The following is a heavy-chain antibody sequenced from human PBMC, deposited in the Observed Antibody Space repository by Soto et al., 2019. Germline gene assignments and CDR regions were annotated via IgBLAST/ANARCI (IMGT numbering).Heavy chain of an antibody. CDR2: ISNYNGNT. CDR1: GYSFSTYN. J-gene: IGHJ4*02. V-gene: IGHV1-18*01. CDR3: ARTSVVNSLDY. Sequence: QVQLVQSGPEVKKPGASVKVSCKGSGYSFSTYNSSWVRQAPGQGLEWMGRISNYNGNTDYAQKFEGRLVMTTETSTTTAYMELTSLTSDDADVYYCARTSVVNSLDYWGQGTLVSVSS. D-gene: IGHD4-17*01.